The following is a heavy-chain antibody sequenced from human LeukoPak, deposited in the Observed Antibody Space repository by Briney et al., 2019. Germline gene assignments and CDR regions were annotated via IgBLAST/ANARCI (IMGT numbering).Heavy chain of an antibody. CDR1: GFTVSSDY. D-gene: IGHD3-16*01. V-gene: IGHV3-53*01. CDR2: IYSGGRT. Sequence: GGSLRLSCAVSGFTVSSDYMSWVRQAPGKGLEWVSVIYSGGRTYYADSVKGRFTISRDNSKNTLYLQMNSLRAEDTAVYYCAKESYGMSSGWGSYDSMRFFDYWGQGTLVTVSS. J-gene: IGHJ4*02. CDR3: AKESYGMSSGWGSYDSMRFFDY.